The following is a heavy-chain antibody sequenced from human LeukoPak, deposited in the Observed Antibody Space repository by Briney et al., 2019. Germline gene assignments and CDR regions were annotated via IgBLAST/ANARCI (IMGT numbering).Heavy chain of an antibody. J-gene: IGHJ4*02. CDR2: IVPVFGSA. V-gene: IGHV1-69*13. Sequence: SVKVSCKASGGTFNSYTLSWVRQAPGQGLEWVGVIVPVFGSANYAEKFQDRVTITADESTGIAYMELSSLTSEDTAVYYCARGAMTTRDFDSWGQGTLVTVSS. CDR3: ARGAMTTRDFDS. D-gene: IGHD5-24*01. CDR1: GGTFNSYT.